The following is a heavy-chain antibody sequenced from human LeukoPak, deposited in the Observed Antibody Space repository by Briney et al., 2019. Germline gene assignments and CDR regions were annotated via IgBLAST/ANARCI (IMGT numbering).Heavy chain of an antibody. CDR2: INPNSGGT. D-gene: IGHD5-24*01. V-gene: IGHV1-2*02. Sequence: ASVKVSCKVSGYTLTELSMHWVRQAPGQGLEWMGWINPNSGGTNYAQKFQGRVTMTRDTSISTAYMELSRLRSDDTAVYYCARDPSLHQYYYYYYMDVWGKGTTVTVSS. CDR3: ARDPSLHQYYYYYYMDV. J-gene: IGHJ6*03. CDR1: GYTLTELS.